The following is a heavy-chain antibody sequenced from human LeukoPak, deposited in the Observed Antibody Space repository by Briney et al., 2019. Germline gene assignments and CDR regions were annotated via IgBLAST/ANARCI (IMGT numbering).Heavy chain of an antibody. D-gene: IGHD3-22*01. CDR3: ATQSGSGYYPSSFDP. J-gene: IGHJ5*02. CDR2: IYTSGST. V-gene: IGHV4-61*02. CDR1: GGSISSGSYY. Sequence: SETLPLTCTVSGGSISSGSYYWSWIRQPAGKGLEWIVRIYTSGSTNYNPSLKSRVTISVDTSKNQFSLKLSSVTAADTAVYYCATQSGSGYYPSSFDPWGQGTLVTVSS.